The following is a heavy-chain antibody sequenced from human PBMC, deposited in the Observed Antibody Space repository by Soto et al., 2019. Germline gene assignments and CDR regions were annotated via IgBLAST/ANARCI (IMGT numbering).Heavy chain of an antibody. CDR3: ARGRLTTVLLDWFGP. Sequence: ASVKVSCKASGYTFTGYYMHWVRQAPGQGLEWMGWINPNSGGTNYAQKFQGRVTMTRDTSISTAYMELSRLRSDDTAVYYCARGRLTTVLLDWFGPWGQGTLVTISS. V-gene: IGHV1-2*02. CDR2: INPNSGGT. CDR1: GYTFTGYY. D-gene: IGHD4-4*01. J-gene: IGHJ5*02.